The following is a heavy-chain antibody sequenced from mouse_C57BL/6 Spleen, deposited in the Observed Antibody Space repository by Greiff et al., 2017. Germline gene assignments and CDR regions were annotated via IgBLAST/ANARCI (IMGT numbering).Heavy chain of an antibody. D-gene: IGHD1-1*01. J-gene: IGHJ1*03. Sequence: EVNLVESGGGLVQSGRSLRLSCATSGFTFSDFYMEWVRQAPGKGLEWIAASRNKANDYTTEYSASVKGRFIVSRDTSQSILYLQMNALRAEDTAIYYCAREYYYGSSYWYFDVWGTGTTVTVSS. V-gene: IGHV7-1*01. CDR3: AREYYYGSSYWYFDV. CDR2: SRNKANDYTT. CDR1: GFTFSDFY.